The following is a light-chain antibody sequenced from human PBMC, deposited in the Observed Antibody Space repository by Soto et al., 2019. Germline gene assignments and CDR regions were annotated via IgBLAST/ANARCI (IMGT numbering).Light chain of an antibody. CDR1: QSISNY. V-gene: IGKV1-39*01. J-gene: IGKJ4*02. CDR3: QQSFSTPPLT. Sequence: DIQMTQSPSSLSASVGDRVTITCRASQSISNYLNWYQQKPGKAPKLLIYAASSLQSGVPSRFSGRGSGTDFTLAISSRQPDELATYYFQQSFSTPPLTFGGGTKVEIK. CDR2: AAS.